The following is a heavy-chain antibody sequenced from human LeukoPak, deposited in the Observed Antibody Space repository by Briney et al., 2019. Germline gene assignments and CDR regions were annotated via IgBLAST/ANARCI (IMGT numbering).Heavy chain of an antibody. V-gene: IGHV1-2*02. CDR1: GYTFTGYY. CDR2: INPNSGGT. J-gene: IGHJ4*02. D-gene: IGHD2-2*01. Sequence: GASVKVSCKASGYTFTGYYMHWVRQAPGQGLEWMGWINPNSGGTNYAQKFQGRVTMTRGTSISTAYMELSRLRSDDTAVYYCARVPVREDSLICSSTSCYGLNEYYFDYWGQGTLVTVSS. CDR3: ARVPVREDSLICSSTSCYGLNEYYFDY.